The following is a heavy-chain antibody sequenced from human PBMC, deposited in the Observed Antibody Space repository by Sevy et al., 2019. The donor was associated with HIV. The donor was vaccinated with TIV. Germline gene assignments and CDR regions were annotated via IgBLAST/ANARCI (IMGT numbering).Heavy chain of an antibody. J-gene: IGHJ4*02. D-gene: IGHD1-26*01. CDR1: GFTFSNYA. V-gene: IGHV3-23*01. Sequence: GGSLRLSCAASGFTFSNYAMTWVRQAPGKGLEWVSVISGSGGSTYYADSVKGRFTISGDNSKNTLYLQMNSLRAEDTAVFYCAREAHLDSVLMIYSESGYFDYWGQGTLVTVSS. CDR3: AREAHLDSVLMIYSESGYFDY. CDR2: ISGSGGST.